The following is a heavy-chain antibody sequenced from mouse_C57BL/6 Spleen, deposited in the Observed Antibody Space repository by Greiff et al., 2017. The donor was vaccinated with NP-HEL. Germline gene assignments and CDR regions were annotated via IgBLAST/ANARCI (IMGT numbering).Heavy chain of an antibody. CDR3: ARSGYYDYEDY. V-gene: IGHV1-64*01. Sequence: LVESGAELVKPGASVKLSCKASGYTFTSYWMHWVKQRPGQGLEWIGMIHPNSGSTNYNEKFKSKATLTVDKSSSTAYMQLSSLTSEDSAVYYCARSGYYDYEDYWGQGTTLTVSS. D-gene: IGHD2-4*01. CDR1: GYTFTSYW. J-gene: IGHJ2*01. CDR2: IHPNSGST.